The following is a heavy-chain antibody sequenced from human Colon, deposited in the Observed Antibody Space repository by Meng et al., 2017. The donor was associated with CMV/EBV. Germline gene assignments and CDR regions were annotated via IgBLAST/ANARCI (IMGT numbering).Heavy chain of an antibody. CDR2: IKQDGSEK. J-gene: IGHJ6*02. Sequence: GESLKISCAASGFTFSSYWMSWVRQAPGKGLEWVANIKQDGSEKYYVDSVKGRFTISRDNAKNSLYLQMNSLRAEDRAVYYCARYVTIFGVVIYGMDVWGQGTTVTVSS. V-gene: IGHV3-7*01. D-gene: IGHD3-3*01. CDR1: GFTFSSYW. CDR3: ARYVTIFGVVIYGMDV.